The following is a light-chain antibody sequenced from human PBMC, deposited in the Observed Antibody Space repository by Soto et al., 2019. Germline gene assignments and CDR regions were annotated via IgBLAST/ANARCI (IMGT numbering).Light chain of an antibody. CDR2: AAS. CDR1: QSVSSNY. CDR3: QQYGSSPFA. Sequence: EIVLTQSPGTLSLSPGERATLSCRASQSVSSNYLAWYQQKPGQAPRLLISAASSRATGIPYRFSGSGSGTDFTLTISGLEPEDFAVDYCQQYGSSPFAFGPGTKVHIK. J-gene: IGKJ3*01. V-gene: IGKV3-20*01.